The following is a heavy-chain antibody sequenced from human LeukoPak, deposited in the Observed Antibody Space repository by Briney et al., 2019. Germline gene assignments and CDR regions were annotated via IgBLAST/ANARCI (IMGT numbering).Heavy chain of an antibody. CDR2: IYSSGST. CDR3: AREGGPYRPLDY. Sequence: SETLSLTCTVSGASISSTSYYWGWIRQPPGKGLEWIGNIYSSGSTYYNPPLKSRVTISVDTSKNQFSLRLTSVTAADTAVYYCAREGGPYRPLDYSGQGTLVTVAS. V-gene: IGHV4-39*07. J-gene: IGHJ4*02. CDR1: GASISSTSYY.